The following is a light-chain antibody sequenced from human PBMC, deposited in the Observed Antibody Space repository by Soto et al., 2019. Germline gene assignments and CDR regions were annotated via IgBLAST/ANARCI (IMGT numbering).Light chain of an antibody. Sequence: QSVLTQPASVSGSPGQSITISCTGTSSDVGGYDYVSWYQQHPDKAPKLIIYEVSNRPSGVSTRFSGSKSGNTASLTISGLQAEDEADYYCSLYLSGRGVFGTGTKLTVL. CDR1: SSDVGGYDY. V-gene: IGLV2-14*01. CDR3: SLYLSGRGV. CDR2: EVS. J-gene: IGLJ1*01.